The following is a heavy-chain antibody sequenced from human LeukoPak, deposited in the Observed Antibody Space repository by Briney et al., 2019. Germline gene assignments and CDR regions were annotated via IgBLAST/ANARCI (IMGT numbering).Heavy chain of an antibody. J-gene: IGHJ3*01. CDR3: AKDPNGDYVGAFDF. V-gene: IGHV3-74*01. D-gene: IGHD4-23*01. CDR2: ITSTTSST. Sequence: GGSLRLSCAASGFTFSNYWMHWVRQAPGKGLEWVSTITSTTSSTSYADSVKGRFTISRDNSKRTLYLQMNSLRAEDTAMYNCAKDPNGDYVGAFDFWGQGTLVTVSS. CDR1: GFTFSNYW.